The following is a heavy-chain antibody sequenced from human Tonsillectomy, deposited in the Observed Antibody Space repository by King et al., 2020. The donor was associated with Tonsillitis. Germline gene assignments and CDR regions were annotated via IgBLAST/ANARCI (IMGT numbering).Heavy chain of an antibody. D-gene: IGHD4-11*01. V-gene: IGHV4-61*02. CDR3: ARTTGTRQYYYYYYMDV. CDR2: IYTSGST. Sequence: QLPLQESGPGLVKPSQTLSLNCTVSGGSFGSDSHYWSWIRQPAGKGLEWIGRIYTSGSTNYNPSLKSRVTMSVDTSKNQFSLKLSSVTAADTAVYYCARTTGTRQYYYYYYMDVWGKGTTVTVSS. CDR1: GGSFGSDSHY. J-gene: IGHJ6*03.